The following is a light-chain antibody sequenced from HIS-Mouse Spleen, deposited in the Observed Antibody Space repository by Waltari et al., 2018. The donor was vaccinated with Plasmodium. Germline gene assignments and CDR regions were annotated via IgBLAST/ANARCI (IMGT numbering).Light chain of an antibody. Sequence: EIVLTQSPATLSLSPGERATLSCRASQRVSSYLAWYQQKPGQAPRLLIYDASNRATGIPARFSGGGSGTDFTLTISSLGPEDVAVYYCQQRSNWPRVLTFGGGTKVEIK. CDR1: QRVSSY. V-gene: IGKV3-11*01. CDR3: QQRSNWPRVLT. CDR2: DAS. J-gene: IGKJ4*01.